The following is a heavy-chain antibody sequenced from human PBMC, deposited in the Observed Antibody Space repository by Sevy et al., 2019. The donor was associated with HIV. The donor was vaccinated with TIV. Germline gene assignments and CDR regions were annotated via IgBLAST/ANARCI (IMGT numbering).Heavy chain of an antibody. CDR1: GFTFTSSA. Sequence: ASVKVSCKASGFTFTSSAMQWVRQARGQRLEWIGWIVVGSGNTNYAQKFQERVTITRDMSTSTAYMGLSSLRSEDTAVYYCAAGLYYYGSGSYYNPYMDVWGKGTTVTVSS. J-gene: IGHJ6*03. V-gene: IGHV1-58*02. CDR3: AAGLYYYGSGSYYNPYMDV. D-gene: IGHD3-10*01. CDR2: IVVGSGNT.